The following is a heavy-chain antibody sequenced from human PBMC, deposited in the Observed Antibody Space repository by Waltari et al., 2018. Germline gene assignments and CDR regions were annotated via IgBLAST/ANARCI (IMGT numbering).Heavy chain of an antibody. J-gene: IGHJ4*02. D-gene: IGHD3-16*02. V-gene: IGHV3-30*02. CDR1: RVLFSRQD. Sequence: QVQLVESGGGVVLPGGALRLSCKASRVLFSRQDMNWVRQAPGMGLEWVSLIRFDGGQKFYADTVKGRFTVSRDNSRDTLYLHMESLRSGDTATYFCATQASISSPSFWGRGTLVTVSS. CDR3: ATQASISSPSF. CDR2: IRFDGGQK.